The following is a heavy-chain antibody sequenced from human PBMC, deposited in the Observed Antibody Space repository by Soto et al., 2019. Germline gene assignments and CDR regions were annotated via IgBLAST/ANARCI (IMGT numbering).Heavy chain of an antibody. D-gene: IGHD6-19*01. CDR3: ARDYSSGWYYVY. J-gene: IGHJ4*02. V-gene: IGHV3-48*01. CDR2: ISSSTSVM. CDR1: GFTFSSYG. Sequence: GGSLRLSCAASGFTFSSYGMNWVRQAPGKGLEWVSHISSSTSVMYYADSVKGRFTISRDNSKNTLYLQMNSLRAEDTAVYYCARDYSSGWYYVYWGQGTLVTVSS.